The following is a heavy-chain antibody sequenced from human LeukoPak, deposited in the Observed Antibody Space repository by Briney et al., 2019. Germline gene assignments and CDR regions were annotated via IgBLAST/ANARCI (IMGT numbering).Heavy chain of an antibody. CDR1: GFILSSYG. D-gene: IGHD2-15*01. CDR3: AKDRGYCSGGSCSYIDY. CDR2: ISYDGSNK. V-gene: IGHV3-30*18. Sequence: GGSLRLSCAASGFILSSYGMHWVRQAPGKGLEWVAVISYDGSNKYYADSVRGRFTISRDNSKNTLYLQMNSLRAEDTAVYYCAKDRGYCSGGSCSYIDYWGQGTLVTVSS. J-gene: IGHJ4*02.